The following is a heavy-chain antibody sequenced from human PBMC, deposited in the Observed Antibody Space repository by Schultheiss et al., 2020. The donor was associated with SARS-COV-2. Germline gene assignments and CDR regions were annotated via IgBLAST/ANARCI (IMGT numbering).Heavy chain of an antibody. Sequence: SETLSLTCTVSGGSISSYYWSWIRQPPGKGLEWIGRIYTSGSTNYNPSLKSRVTMSVDTSKNQFSLKLSSVTAADTAVYYCARGTYYDFWSGYSTFDYWGQGTLVTVSS. J-gene: IGHJ4*02. D-gene: IGHD3-3*01. V-gene: IGHV4-4*07. CDR2: IYTSGST. CDR1: GGSISSYY. CDR3: ARGTYYDFWSGYSTFDY.